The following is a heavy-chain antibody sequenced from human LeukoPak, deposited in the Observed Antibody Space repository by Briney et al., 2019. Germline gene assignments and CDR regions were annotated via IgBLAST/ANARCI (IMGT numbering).Heavy chain of an antibody. J-gene: IGHJ4*02. CDR2: IWYDGSNK. Sequence: GGSLRLSCAASGFIFSGYGMHWVRQAPGKGLEWVAVIWYDGSNKHYADSVKGRFTISRDNSKNTVYLQMNSLRAEDTAVYYCARGLAYCSGGSCSQAYWGQGTLVTVSS. V-gene: IGHV3-33*01. CDR1: GFIFSGYG. CDR3: ARGLAYCSGGSCSQAY. D-gene: IGHD2-15*01.